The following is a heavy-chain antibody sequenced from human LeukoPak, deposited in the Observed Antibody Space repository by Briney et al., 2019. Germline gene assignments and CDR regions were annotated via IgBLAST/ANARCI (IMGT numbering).Heavy chain of an antibody. CDR2: IIPIFGTA. CDR3: ARGFYEPRRYYYYGMDV. CDR1: GGTFSSYA. Sequence: GSSVKVSCMASGGTFSSYAISWVRQAPGQGLEWMGGIIPIFGTANYAQKFQGRVTITADKSTSTAYMELSSLRSEDTAVYYCARGFYEPRRYYYYGMDVWGKGTTVTVSS. J-gene: IGHJ6*04. D-gene: IGHD5/OR15-5a*01. V-gene: IGHV1-69*06.